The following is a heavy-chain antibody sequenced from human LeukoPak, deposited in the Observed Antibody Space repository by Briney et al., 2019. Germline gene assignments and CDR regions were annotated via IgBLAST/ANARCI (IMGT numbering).Heavy chain of an antibody. J-gene: IGHJ5*02. V-gene: IGHV1-18*01. D-gene: IGHD1-26*01. CDR3: AGDWESIEGATNRWFDH. CDR1: GYTFTSYG. Sequence: ASVKVSCKASGYTFTSYGISWVRQAPGQGLEWMGWISAYNGNTNYAQKLQGRVTMTTDTSTSTAYMAVRSLRYRDTAVYYCAGDWESIEGATNRWFDHWGEGTLVTVSS. CDR2: ISAYNGNT.